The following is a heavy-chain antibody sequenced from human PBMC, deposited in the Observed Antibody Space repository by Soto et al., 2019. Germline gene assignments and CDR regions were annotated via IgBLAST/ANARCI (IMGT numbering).Heavy chain of an antibody. CDR3: ARDRIQLRLGKYSFNGMDV. D-gene: IGHD3-16*01. CDR1: GGTFSDYA. Sequence: QVQLVQSGAEMRKPGSSLRVSCKASGGTFSDYAFSWVRQAPGQGPEWMGGIVARFGSPNYALKFGGRVTITADTSSSTGYLALSSLKVDDTAVYFCARDRIQLRLGKYSFNGMDVWGQGTTIIVSS. CDR2: IVARFGSP. J-gene: IGHJ6*02. V-gene: IGHV1-69*06.